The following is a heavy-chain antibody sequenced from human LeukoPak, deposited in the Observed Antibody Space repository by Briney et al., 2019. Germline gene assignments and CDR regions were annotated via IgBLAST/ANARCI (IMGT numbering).Heavy chain of an antibody. Sequence: PGGSLRLSCAVSGFTASSNYMSWVRQAPGKGLEWVSVIYSDDRTYYADSVKGRFTISRHTSKKTLYLQMNSLRAEDTAVYYCARDLQATVTTNGWGFDLWGRGTLVTVSS. CDR3: ARDLQATVTTNGWGFDL. CDR1: GFTASSNY. J-gene: IGHJ2*01. CDR2: IYSDDRT. V-gene: IGHV3-53*04. D-gene: IGHD4-17*01.